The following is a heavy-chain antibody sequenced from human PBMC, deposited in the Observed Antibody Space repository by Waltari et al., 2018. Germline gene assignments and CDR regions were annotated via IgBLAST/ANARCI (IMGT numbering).Heavy chain of an antibody. CDR2: IYYSGST. D-gene: IGHD6-19*01. V-gene: IGHV4-59*01. Sequence: QVQLQESGPGLVKPSETLSLTCTVSGGSISSYYWSWIRQPPGKGLEWIGYIYYSGSTNYNPSLKSRVTISVDTSKNQFSLKLSSVTAADTAVYYCARSLRAGTDAFDIWGQGTMVTVSS. J-gene: IGHJ3*02. CDR1: GGSISSYY. CDR3: ARSLRAGTDAFDI.